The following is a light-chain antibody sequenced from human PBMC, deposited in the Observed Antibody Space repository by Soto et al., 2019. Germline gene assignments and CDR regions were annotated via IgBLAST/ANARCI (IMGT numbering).Light chain of an antibody. CDR3: QQPISFPIT. CDR2: AAP. J-gene: IGKJ5*01. CDR1: RDLSGW. Sequence: DIQMTQSPSSVSASVGDRVTITCRASRDLSGWLAWYQQKPGKAPKLLISAAPSLQSGVPSRFSGSGPGTDFTLTIRSLQPADFATYYCQQPISFPITFGQGTRLEIK. V-gene: IGKV1D-12*01.